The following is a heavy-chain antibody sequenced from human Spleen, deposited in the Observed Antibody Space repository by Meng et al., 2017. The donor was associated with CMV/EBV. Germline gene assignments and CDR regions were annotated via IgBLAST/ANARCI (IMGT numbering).Heavy chain of an antibody. CDR2: IERVGREK. Sequence: GESLKISCAASGFTFSSYSMNWVRQAPGKGLEWVASIERVGREKCYVDSVKGRFTISRDKDRNRHYLQMNSLREDDTAVYYYYMGHYSGAWGQGTPVTVSS. V-gene: IGHV3-7*01. D-gene: IGHD2-21*01. CDR1: GFTFSSYS. CDR3: YMGHYSGA. J-gene: IGHJ5*02.